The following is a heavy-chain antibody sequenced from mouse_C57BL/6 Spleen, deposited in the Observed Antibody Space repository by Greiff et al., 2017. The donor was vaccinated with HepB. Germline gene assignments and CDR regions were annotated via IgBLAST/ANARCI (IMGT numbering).Heavy chain of an antibody. V-gene: IGHV1-55*01. Sequence: QVQLQQSGAELVKPGASVKMSCKASGYTFTSYWITWVKQRPGQGLEWIGDIYPGSGSTNYNEKFKSKATLTVDKSSSTAYMQLSSLTSEDSAVYYCGVLYDHDGDWYFDVWGTGTTVTVSS. CDR2: IYPGSGST. J-gene: IGHJ1*03. CDR3: GVLYDHDGDWYFDV. CDR1: GYTFTSYW. D-gene: IGHD2-4*01.